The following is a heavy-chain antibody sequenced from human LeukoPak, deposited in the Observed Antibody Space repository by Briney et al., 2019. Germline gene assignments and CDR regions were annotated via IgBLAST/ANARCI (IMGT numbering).Heavy chain of an antibody. D-gene: IGHD4-23*01. CDR3: ARPRTPWSSHWYFEV. Sequence: PGGSQRLSCAASGFTLSDYYMSWIRQAPGKGLEWVSYISTSGSYIKDADSVKGRFTISRDNAKNSLFLRMNSLRVEDTAVYYCARPRTPWSSHWYFEVWGRGTLVTVSS. CDR1: GFTLSDYY. V-gene: IGHV3-11*03. J-gene: IGHJ2*01. CDR2: ISTSGSYI.